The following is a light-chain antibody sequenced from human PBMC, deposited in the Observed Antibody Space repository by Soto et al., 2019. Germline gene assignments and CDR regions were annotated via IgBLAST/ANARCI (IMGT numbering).Light chain of an antibody. Sequence: QSALTQPRSVSGSPGQSVTISCTGTSSDVGGYDYVSWYRQHPGKAPKLMIYDVTKRPSGVPDRFSGSKSGNTASLTISGLQAEDEADYYCCSYAGSYTYVFGTGTKGTVL. J-gene: IGLJ1*01. CDR2: DVT. V-gene: IGLV2-11*01. CDR3: CSYAGSYTYV. CDR1: SSDVGGYDY.